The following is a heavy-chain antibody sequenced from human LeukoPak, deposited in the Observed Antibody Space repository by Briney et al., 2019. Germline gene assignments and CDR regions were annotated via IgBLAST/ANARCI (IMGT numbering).Heavy chain of an antibody. Sequence: GGSLRLSCAASGFTVSSNYMSWVRQAPGKGLEWVSVIYSGGSTYYADSVKGRFAISRDNSKNTLYLQMNSLRAEDTAVYYCARRDTAMVLDYWGQGTLVTVSS. D-gene: IGHD5-18*01. V-gene: IGHV3-53*05. J-gene: IGHJ4*02. CDR2: IYSGGST. CDR1: GFTVSSNY. CDR3: ARRDTAMVLDY.